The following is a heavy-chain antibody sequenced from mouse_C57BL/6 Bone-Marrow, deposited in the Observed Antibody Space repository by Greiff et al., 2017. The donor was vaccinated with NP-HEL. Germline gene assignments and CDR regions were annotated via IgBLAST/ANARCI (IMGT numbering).Heavy chain of an antibody. D-gene: IGHD6-1*01. J-gene: IGHJ3*01. Sequence: QVQLQQPGAELVMPGASVKLSCKASGYTFTSYWMHWVKQRPGQGLEWIGEIDPSDSYTNYTQKFKGKSTLTVDKSSSTAYMQLSSLTSEDSAVYYCARERGSTPFAYWGQGTLVTVSA. V-gene: IGHV1-69*01. CDR3: ARERGSTPFAY. CDR2: IDPSDSYT. CDR1: GYTFTSYW.